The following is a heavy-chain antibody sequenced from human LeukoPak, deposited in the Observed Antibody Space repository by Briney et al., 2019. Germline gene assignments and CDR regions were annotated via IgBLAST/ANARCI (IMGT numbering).Heavy chain of an antibody. CDR1: GYTFSRYA. CDR3: ARGLRITAADY. Sequence: ASVKVSCKASGYTFSRYAMYWVRQAPGQGLEWRGWINTNTGNPTYAQGFTGRFVLSLDTSVSTAYLQISRLKAEDTTLYYCARGLRITAADYWGQGTLVTVSS. D-gene: IGHD6-13*01. J-gene: IGHJ4*02. V-gene: IGHV7-4-1*02. CDR2: INTNTGNP.